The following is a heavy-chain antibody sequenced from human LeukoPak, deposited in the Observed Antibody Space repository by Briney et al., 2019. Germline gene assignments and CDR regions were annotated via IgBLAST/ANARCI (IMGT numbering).Heavy chain of an antibody. CDR3: AKGALGYCSGGSCYTGGFDY. Sequence: GGSLRLSCAASGFTFSAYAMHWVRQAPGKGLEWVALISYDGSNKYYADSVKGRFTISRDNSKTTLYLQMNSLRAEDTAVYYCAKGALGYCSGGSCYTGGFDYWGQGTLVTVSS. D-gene: IGHD2-15*01. CDR1: GFTFSAYA. CDR2: ISYDGSNK. V-gene: IGHV3-30*04. J-gene: IGHJ4*02.